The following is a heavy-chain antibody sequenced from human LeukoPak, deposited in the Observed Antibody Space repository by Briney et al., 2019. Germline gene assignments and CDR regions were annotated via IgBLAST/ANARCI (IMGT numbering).Heavy chain of an antibody. CDR1: GVSFSRYW. Sequence: GGSLRLSCAGSGVSFSRYWMNWVRQAPGKGLEWVANIKADGSEKNYLDSVKGRFTISRHNAKNSLYLQLNSLRAEDTAVYYCVRLYDDYTNGHFDSWGQGTLVTVSS. V-gene: IGHV3-7*01. D-gene: IGHD4-11*01. CDR3: VRLYDDYTNGHFDS. J-gene: IGHJ4*02. CDR2: IKADGSEK.